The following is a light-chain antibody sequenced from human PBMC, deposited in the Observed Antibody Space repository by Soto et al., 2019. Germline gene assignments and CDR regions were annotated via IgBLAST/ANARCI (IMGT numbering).Light chain of an antibody. CDR3: QQYGSSRT. CDR1: QSVSSNY. V-gene: IGKV3-20*01. Sequence: EIVLTQSPGTLSLSPGERATLSCRASQSVSSNYLAWYQQKPGQAPRLLIYGASSRATGIPDRFSGSGSGTDCTLTISRLEPEDFSVYYCQQYGSSRTFGQGTRLEIK. J-gene: IGKJ5*01. CDR2: GAS.